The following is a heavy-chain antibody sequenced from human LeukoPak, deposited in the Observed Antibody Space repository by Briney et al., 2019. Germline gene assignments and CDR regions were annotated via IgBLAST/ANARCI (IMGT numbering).Heavy chain of an antibody. Sequence: SETLSLTCAVSGGSISRGGYSWSWIRQPPGKSLEWIGYIYHSGSAYYNPSLKSRVTISVDGSKNQFSLKLSSVTAADTAVYYCARVLDYYGSVCMDVSGQGTTVTVSS. CDR3: ARVLDYYGSVCMDV. D-gene: IGHD3-10*01. J-gene: IGHJ6*02. V-gene: IGHV4-30-2*01. CDR2: IYHSGSA. CDR1: GGSISRGGYS.